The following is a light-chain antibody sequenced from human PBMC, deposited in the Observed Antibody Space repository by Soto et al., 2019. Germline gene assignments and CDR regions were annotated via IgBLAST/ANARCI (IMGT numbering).Light chain of an antibody. CDR3: QQYGSSGT. CDR1: QSVSNNY. CDR2: GAS. Sequence: EVGLAQSPGTLSLSPGERATRCCRASQSVSNNYLAWYQQKPGQAPRLLIYGASNRATGIPDRFSGSGSGTDFTLTISRLEPEDFAVYYCQQYGSSGTFGQGTKVDIK. V-gene: IGKV3-20*01. J-gene: IGKJ1*01.